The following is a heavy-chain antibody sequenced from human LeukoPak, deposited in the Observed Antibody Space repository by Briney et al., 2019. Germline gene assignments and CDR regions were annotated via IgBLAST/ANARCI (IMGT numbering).Heavy chain of an antibody. Sequence: PSETLSLTCTVSGGSISSYYWSWIRQPAGKGLEWIGRIYTSGSTNYNPSLKSRVTMSVDTSKNQFSLKLSSVTAADTAVYYCAGVGYSYGYGAFDIWGQGTMVTVSS. CDR1: GGSISSYY. CDR3: AGVGYSYGYGAFDI. J-gene: IGHJ3*02. V-gene: IGHV4-4*07. CDR2: IYTSGST. D-gene: IGHD5-18*01.